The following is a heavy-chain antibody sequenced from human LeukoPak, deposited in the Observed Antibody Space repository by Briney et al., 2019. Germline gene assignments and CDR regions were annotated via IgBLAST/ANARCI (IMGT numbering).Heavy chain of an antibody. Sequence: ASVKVSCKASGYTFTGYYMHWVRQAPGQGLEWMGWINPNSGGTNYAQKFQGRVTMTRDTSISTAYMELSRLRSDDTAVYYCARNGAYYDFWSGIGYYYYYYMDVWGKGTTVTVSS. V-gene: IGHV1-2*02. CDR2: INPNSGGT. D-gene: IGHD3-3*01. CDR1: GYTFTGYY. CDR3: ARNGAYYDFWSGIGYYYYYYMDV. J-gene: IGHJ6*03.